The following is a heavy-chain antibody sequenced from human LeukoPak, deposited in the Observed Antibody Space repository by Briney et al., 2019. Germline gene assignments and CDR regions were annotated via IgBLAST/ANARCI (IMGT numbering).Heavy chain of an antibody. J-gene: IGHJ4*02. CDR1: GFTFSNAW. V-gene: IGHV3-7*01. Sequence: GGSLRLSCAASGFTFSNAWMSWVRQAPGKGLEWVANIKQDGSEKYYVDSVKGRFTISRDNAKNSLYLQMNSLRAEDTAVYYCARGVSRYSSGWYSGDDYWGQGTLVTVSS. D-gene: IGHD6-19*01. CDR3: ARGVSRYSSGWYSGDDY. CDR2: IKQDGSEK.